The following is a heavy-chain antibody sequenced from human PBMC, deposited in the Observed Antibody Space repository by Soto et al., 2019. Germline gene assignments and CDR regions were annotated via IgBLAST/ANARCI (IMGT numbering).Heavy chain of an antibody. CDR3: ARLFMFGNRLFDY. V-gene: IGHV4-59*01. Sequence: SETLSLTCTVSGGSISSYYWSWIRQPPGKGLEWIGYIYYSGSTNYNPSLKSRVTISVDTSKNQFSLKLSSVTAADTAVYYCARLFMFGNRLFDYWGKGNLVTVSS. CDR1: GGSISSYY. J-gene: IGHJ4*02. D-gene: IGHD3-10*02. CDR2: IYYSGST.